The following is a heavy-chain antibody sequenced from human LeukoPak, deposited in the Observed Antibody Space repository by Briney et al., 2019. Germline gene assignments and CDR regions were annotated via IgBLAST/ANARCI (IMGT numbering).Heavy chain of an antibody. Sequence: SETLSLACTVSGGSISSSSYYWGWIRQPPGKGLEWTGSIYYSGSTYYNPSLKSRVTISVDTSKNQFSLKLSSVTAADTAVYYCARAGVYDSSGYYYYYMDVWGKGTTVTVSS. V-gene: IGHV4-39*07. CDR1: GGSISSSSYY. CDR3: ARAGVYDSSGYYYYYMDV. J-gene: IGHJ6*03. CDR2: IYYSGST. D-gene: IGHD3-22*01.